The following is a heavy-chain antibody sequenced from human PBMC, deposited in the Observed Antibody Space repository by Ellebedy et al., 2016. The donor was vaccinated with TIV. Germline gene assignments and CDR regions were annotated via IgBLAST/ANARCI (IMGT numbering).Heavy chain of an antibody. V-gene: IGHV1-69*13. CDR3: ARGVRYNWNYESPPDY. CDR1: GGTFSSYA. Sequence: SVKVSCXASGGTFSSYAISWVRQAPGQGLEWMGGIIPIFGTANYAQKFQGRVTITADESTSTAYMELSSLRSEDTAVYYCARGVRYNWNYESPPDYWGQGTLVTVSS. CDR2: IIPIFGTA. J-gene: IGHJ4*02. D-gene: IGHD1-7*01.